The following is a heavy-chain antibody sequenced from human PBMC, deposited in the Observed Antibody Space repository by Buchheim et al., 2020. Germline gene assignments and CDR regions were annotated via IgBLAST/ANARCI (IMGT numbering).Heavy chain of an antibody. Sequence: VQLHQWGAGLLKPSETLSLNCNVSGGSFSAFYWAWIRQAPGKGLEWVSSISSGGSTYYTDSVKGRFTISRDSSKNTLYLQMSSLRADETAVYYCGKGLGAHRKYGMDVWGQGTT. D-gene: IGHD3-10*01. CDR3: GKGLGAHRKYGMDV. CDR2: ISSGGST. V-gene: IGHV3-23*01. CDR1: GGSFSAFY. J-gene: IGHJ6*02.